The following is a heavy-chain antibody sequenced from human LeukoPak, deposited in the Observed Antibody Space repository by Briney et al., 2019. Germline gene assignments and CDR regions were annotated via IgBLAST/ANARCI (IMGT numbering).Heavy chain of an antibody. CDR2: SSSGRTI. CDR1: GFTFSSYE. D-gene: IGHD3-10*01. V-gene: IGHV3-48*03. Sequence: PGGSLRLSCAASGFTFSSYEMNWVRQAPGKGLEWVSISSSGRTIYYADSVKGRFTFSRDNAKNSLYLQMNSLRAEDTAVYYCARESGITMVRGVFHPWGQGTLVTVSS. CDR3: ARESGITMVRGVFHP. J-gene: IGHJ5*02.